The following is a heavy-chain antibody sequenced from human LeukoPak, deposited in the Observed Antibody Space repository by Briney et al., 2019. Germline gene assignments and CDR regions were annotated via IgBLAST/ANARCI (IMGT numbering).Heavy chain of an antibody. CDR1: GYTFTSYA. D-gene: IGHD5-18*01. CDR2: INTNTGNP. V-gene: IGHV7-4-1*02. Sequence: ASVKVSCKASGYTFTSYAMNWVRQAPGQGLEWMGWINTNTGNPTYAQGFTGRFVFSLDTSVGTAYLQISSLKAEDTAVYYCASDAQWIQLYQWGQGTLVTVSS. CDR3: ASDAQWIQLYQ. J-gene: IGHJ4*02.